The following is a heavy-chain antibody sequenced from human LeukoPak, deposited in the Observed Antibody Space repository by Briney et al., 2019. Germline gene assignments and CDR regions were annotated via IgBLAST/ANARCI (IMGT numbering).Heavy chain of an antibody. D-gene: IGHD6-6*01. CDR2: IDNGGTTT. CDR1: GFSFSTYW. V-gene: IGHV3-74*01. J-gene: IGHJ4*02. CDR3: ARVRSDYSSSSPPDY. Sequence: GGSLRLSCVASGFSFSTYWMHWVRQAPGKGLVWVSRIDNGGTTTLYADSVRGRFTISRDNAKNNLYLQMNSLRAEDTAIYFCARVRSDYSSSSPPDYWGQGTLVTVSS.